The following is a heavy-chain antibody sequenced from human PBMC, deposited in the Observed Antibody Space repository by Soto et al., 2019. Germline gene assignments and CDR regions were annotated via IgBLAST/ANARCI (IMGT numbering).Heavy chain of an antibody. CDR1: GFTFSSYG. J-gene: IGHJ3*02. V-gene: IGHV3-13*01. Sequence: GGSLRLSCAASGFTFSSYGMHRVRQATGKGLEWVSAIGTAGDTYYPGSVKGRFTISRENAKNSLYLQMNSLRAGDTAVYYCARLIQNGVDDAFDIWGQGTMVTVSS. CDR3: ARLIQNGVDDAFDI. D-gene: IGHD1-1*01. CDR2: IGTAGDT.